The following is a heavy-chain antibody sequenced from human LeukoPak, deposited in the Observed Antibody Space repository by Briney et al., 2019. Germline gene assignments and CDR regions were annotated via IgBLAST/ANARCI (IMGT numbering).Heavy chain of an antibody. J-gene: IGHJ5*02. Sequence: SETLSLTCAVYGGSFSGYYWSWIRQPSGKGLEWIGYIYYSGSTNYNPSLKSRVTISVDTSKNQFSLKLSSVTAADTAVYYCARVWVYGGNRPFDPWGQGTLVTVSS. D-gene: IGHD4-23*01. CDR3: ARVWVYGGNRPFDP. CDR1: GGSFSGYY. V-gene: IGHV4-59*01. CDR2: IYYSGST.